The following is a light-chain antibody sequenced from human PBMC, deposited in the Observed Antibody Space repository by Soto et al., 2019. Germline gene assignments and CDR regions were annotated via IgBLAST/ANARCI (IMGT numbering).Light chain of an antibody. Sequence: QSALTQPPSASGSPGQSVTISCTGTSSDVGGYIYVSWYRQQPGKAPKLIIYEVSKRPSGVPDRFSGSKSGLTASLTVSGLQAEDEAYYYCSSYSGSNNFGVFGTGTKVTVL. CDR3: SSYSGSNNFGV. CDR2: EVS. J-gene: IGLJ1*01. V-gene: IGLV2-8*01. CDR1: SSDVGGYIY.